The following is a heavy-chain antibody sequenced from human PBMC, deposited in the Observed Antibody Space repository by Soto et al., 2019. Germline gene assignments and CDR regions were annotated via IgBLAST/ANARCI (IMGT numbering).Heavy chain of an antibody. CDR3: ARGDMITFGGVIVPNWFDP. D-gene: IGHD3-16*02. V-gene: IGHV3-48*02. CDR2: ISSSSSTI. J-gene: IGHJ5*02. CDR1: GFTFSSYS. Sequence: EVQLVESGGGLVQPGGSLRLSCAASGFTFSSYSMNWVRQAPGKGLEWVSYISSSSSTIYYADSVKGRFTISRDNDKNSLYLRMNSLRDEDTAVYYCARGDMITFGGVIVPNWFDPWGKGTLVTVSS.